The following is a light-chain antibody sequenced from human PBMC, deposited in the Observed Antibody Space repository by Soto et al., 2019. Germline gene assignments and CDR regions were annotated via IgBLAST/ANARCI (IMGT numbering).Light chain of an antibody. CDR2: EDS. CDR1: SSDVGGYGY. V-gene: IGLV2-14*01. J-gene: IGLJ1*01. Sequence: QSALTQPASVSGSPGQSITISCTGTSSDVGGYGYVSWYQQHPGKVPKLMIYEDSNRPSGVSNRFSGSKSGNTASLTISGLQAEDEADYYCSSYTSGSTYVFGTGTKLTVL. CDR3: SSYTSGSTYV.